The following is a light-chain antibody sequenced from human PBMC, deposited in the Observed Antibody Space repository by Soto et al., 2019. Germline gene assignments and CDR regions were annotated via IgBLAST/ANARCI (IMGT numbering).Light chain of an antibody. V-gene: IGLV1-44*01. CDR1: DSNIGSNT. J-gene: IGLJ2*01. Sequence: QSGLTQAPSASGTPGQSVTISCSGSDSNIGSNTVNWYQQLPGMAPKLLIYANFQRSSGVPDRFSASKSGTSASLAISGLQSEDEAHYYCAVWDDGLSGWVFGGGTKLTVL. CDR2: ANF. CDR3: AVWDDGLSGWV.